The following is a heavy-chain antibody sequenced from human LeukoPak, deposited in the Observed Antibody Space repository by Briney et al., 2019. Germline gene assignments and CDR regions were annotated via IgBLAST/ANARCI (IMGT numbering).Heavy chain of an antibody. D-gene: IGHD2-15*01. V-gene: IGHV3-30*18. Sequence: GRSLRLSCAASGFTFSSYGMPWVRQAPGKGLEWVAVISYDGSNKYYADSVKGRFTISRDNSKNTLYLQMNSLRAEDTAVYYCAKGPAVVAWYYFDYWDQGTLVTVSS. J-gene: IGHJ4*02. CDR3: AKGPAVVAWYYFDY. CDR2: ISYDGSNK. CDR1: GFTFSSYG.